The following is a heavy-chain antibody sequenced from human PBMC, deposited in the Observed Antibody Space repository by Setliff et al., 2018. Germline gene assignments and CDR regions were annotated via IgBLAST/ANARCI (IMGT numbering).Heavy chain of an antibody. J-gene: IGHJ4*02. CDR1: GYTFSDYW. Sequence: PGESLKISCRGSGYTFSDYWIGWVRQAPGQGLEWMGGTIPSFGSTNYAQKFQDRVTIITDESTSTAYMELSSLRTEDTAVYYCAKTSIAARPDFDYWGQGTLVTVSS. CDR3: AKTSIAARPDFDY. V-gene: IGHV1-69*05. CDR2: TIPSFGST. D-gene: IGHD6-6*01.